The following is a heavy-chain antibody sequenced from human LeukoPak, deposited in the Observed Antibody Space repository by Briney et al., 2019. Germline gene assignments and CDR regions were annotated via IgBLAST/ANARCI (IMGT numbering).Heavy chain of an antibody. CDR3: ARWGPDFWSDYYPFDY. CDR2: INEDGREY. CDR1: GFRFSDYW. J-gene: IGHJ4*02. Sequence: GGSLRLSCEVSGFRFSDYWMGWVRQAPGKGLEWVANINEDGREYYYVDSVKGRITISRHNAKNSLYLQMTSLRADDTAVYYCARWGPDFWSDYYPFDYWGQGTLVIVSS. V-gene: IGHV3-7*01. D-gene: IGHD3-3*01.